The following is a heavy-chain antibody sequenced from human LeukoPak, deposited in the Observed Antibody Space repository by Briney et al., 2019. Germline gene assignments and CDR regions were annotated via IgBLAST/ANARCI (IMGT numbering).Heavy chain of an antibody. CDR1: GFTVSSNY. CDR2: IFSDDST. Sequence: GGSLRLSCAASGFTVSSNYMNWVRQAPGKGLEWVSIIFSDDSTYYADSVKGRFTISRDNSKNTLYLQMNSLRAEDTAVYYCARASGGFPNFDYWGQGTLVTVSS. D-gene: IGHD1-1*01. CDR3: ARASGGFPNFDY. V-gene: IGHV3-66*01. J-gene: IGHJ4*02.